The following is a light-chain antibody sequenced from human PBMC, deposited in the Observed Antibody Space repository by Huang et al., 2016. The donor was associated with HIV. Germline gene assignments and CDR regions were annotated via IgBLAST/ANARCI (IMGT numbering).Light chain of an antibody. V-gene: IGKV1-27*01. J-gene: IGKJ4*01. Sequence: DIQMTQSPSYLSASVGDRVTITCRASQGISNSLAWYQQKPGKVPRLLIYAASTLQSGVPSRFSGSRSGRDFSLTIGSLQPEDVATYYCQKYDSAPLTFGGGTKVEI. CDR2: AAS. CDR1: QGISNS. CDR3: QKYDSAPLT.